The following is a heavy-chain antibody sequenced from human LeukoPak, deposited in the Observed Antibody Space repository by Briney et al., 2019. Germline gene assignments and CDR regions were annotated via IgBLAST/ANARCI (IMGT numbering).Heavy chain of an antibody. CDR1: EFTFSNYA. V-gene: IGHV3-23*01. CDR2: ISGSGAST. Sequence: PGGSLRLSCAASEFTFSNYAMTWVRQAPGKGLEWVSSISGSGASTYYADSVKGRLTISRDNSKNTLYLQFNSLRAEDTAVYYCAKDKASVAAKGPFDYWGQGTLVTVSS. J-gene: IGHJ4*02. D-gene: IGHD2-15*01. CDR3: AKDKASVAAKGPFDY.